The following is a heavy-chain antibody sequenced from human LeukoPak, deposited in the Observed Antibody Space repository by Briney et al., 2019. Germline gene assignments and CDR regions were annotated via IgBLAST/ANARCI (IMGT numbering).Heavy chain of an antibody. CDR2: ISGSGAST. Sequence: GGSLRLSCAASGFTFSNYAMSSVRQAPGKGLEWVSAISGSGASTNYADSVKGRFTISKDNSKNTLSLQMNSLRAEDTAVYYCAKDTLHSIAAAGKGFDYWGQGTLVTVSS. CDR1: GFTFSNYA. D-gene: IGHD6-13*01. V-gene: IGHV3-23*01. CDR3: AKDTLHSIAAAGKGFDY. J-gene: IGHJ4*02.